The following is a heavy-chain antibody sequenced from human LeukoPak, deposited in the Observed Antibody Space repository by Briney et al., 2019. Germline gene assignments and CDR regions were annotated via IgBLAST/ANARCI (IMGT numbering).Heavy chain of an antibody. J-gene: IGHJ3*02. CDR1: GDSINNSNDF. D-gene: IGHD2-2*01. Sequence: SETLSLTCTVSGDSINNSNDFWGWIRQPPGKGLEWIGSIYFSGSTYYNPSLKSRVTISVDTSRNQFPLKLISVTAADTTVYYCARYCKGTNCISRNAFDIWGQGTMVTVSS. CDR2: IYFSGST. V-gene: IGHV4-39*01. CDR3: ARYCKGTNCISRNAFDI.